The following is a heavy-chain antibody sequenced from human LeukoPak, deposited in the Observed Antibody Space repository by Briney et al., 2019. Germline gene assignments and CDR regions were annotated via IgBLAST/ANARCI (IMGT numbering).Heavy chain of an antibody. V-gene: IGHV3-9*01. D-gene: IGHD1-1*01. CDR2: ISWNSNTK. CDR3: AKDIVGSAMTGIDY. J-gene: IGHJ4*02. CDR1: GFDFDDYA. Sequence: GGSLRLSCAASGFDFDDYAMQWVRQAPGKGLECVSGISWNSNTKGYADSVKGRFTISRDNAKHSLYLQMDSLRPEDTALYYCAKDIVGSAMTGIDYWGQGTLVTASS.